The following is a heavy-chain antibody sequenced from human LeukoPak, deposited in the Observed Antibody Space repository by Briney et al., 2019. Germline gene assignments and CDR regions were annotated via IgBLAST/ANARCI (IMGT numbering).Heavy chain of an antibody. CDR3: AKASLFVVRGGLFHY. V-gene: IGHV3-23*01. J-gene: IGHJ4*02. CDR2: ISGSGGST. CDR1: GFTFSSYA. D-gene: IGHD3-10*01. Sequence: GGSLRLSCAAAGFTFSSYAMSWVRQAPGNGLEWVSAISGSGGSTYYADSVKGRFTTSRDNSQNTLDLQMNSLRAEDTAVYYCAKASLFVVRGGLFHYWGQGALVTVSS.